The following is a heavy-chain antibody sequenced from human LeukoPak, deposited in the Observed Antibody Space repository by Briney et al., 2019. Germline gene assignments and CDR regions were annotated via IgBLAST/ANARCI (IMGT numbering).Heavy chain of an antibody. V-gene: IGHV4-31*03. CDR3: ARKTKVDFWSGYXYYYYGMDV. J-gene: IGHJ6*02. CDR1: GGSISSGGYY. CDR2: IYYSGST. Sequence: SETLSLTCTVSGGSISSGGYYWSWIRQHPGKGLEWIGYIYYSGSTYYNPSLKSRVTISVDTSKNQFSLKLSSVTAADTAVYYCARKTKVDFWSGYXYYYYGMDVWGQGTTVTVSS. D-gene: IGHD3-3*01.